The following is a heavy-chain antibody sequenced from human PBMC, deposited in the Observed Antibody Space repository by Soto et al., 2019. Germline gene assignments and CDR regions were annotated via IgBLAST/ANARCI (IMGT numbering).Heavy chain of an antibody. CDR2: IYHSGST. CDR3: ARSYMVRGVANWFDP. J-gene: IGHJ5*02. V-gene: IGHV4-4*02. CDR1: GGSISSSNW. Sequence: QVQLQESGPGLVKPSGTLSLTCAVSGGSISSSNWWSWVRQPPGKGLEWIGEIYHSGSTNYNPSLNSRVTISVDKSKNQFSLKLSSVTTEDTAVYYCARSYMVRGVANWFDPWGQGTLVTVSS. D-gene: IGHD3-10*01.